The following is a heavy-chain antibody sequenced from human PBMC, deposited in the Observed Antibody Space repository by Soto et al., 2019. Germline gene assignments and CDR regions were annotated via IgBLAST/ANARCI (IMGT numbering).Heavy chain of an antibody. CDR3: ARLAQTSHTGYDFWSGYYTVAFDI. Sequence: ASVKVSCKASGYTFTSYDINWVLQATGEGLEWMGWMNPNSGNTGYAQKFQGRVTMTRNTSISTAYMELSSLRSEDTAVYYCARLAQTSHTGYDFWSGYYTVAFDIWGQGTMVTVSS. D-gene: IGHD3-3*01. V-gene: IGHV1-8*01. J-gene: IGHJ3*02. CDR1: GYTFTSYD. CDR2: MNPNSGNT.